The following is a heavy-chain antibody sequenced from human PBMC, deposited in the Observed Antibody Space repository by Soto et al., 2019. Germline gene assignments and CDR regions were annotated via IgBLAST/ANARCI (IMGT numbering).Heavy chain of an antibody. CDR2: ISYDGSNK. CDR3: AREENSSGWYHGSYYYYGMDV. Sequence: QVQLVESGGGVVQPGRSLRLSCAASGFTFSSYAMHWVRQAPGKGLEWVAVISYDGSNKYYADSVKGRFTISRDNSKNTLYRQMNSLRAEDTAVYYCAREENSSGWYHGSYYYYGMDVWGQGTTVTVSS. CDR1: GFTFSSYA. V-gene: IGHV3-30-3*01. D-gene: IGHD6-19*01. J-gene: IGHJ6*02.